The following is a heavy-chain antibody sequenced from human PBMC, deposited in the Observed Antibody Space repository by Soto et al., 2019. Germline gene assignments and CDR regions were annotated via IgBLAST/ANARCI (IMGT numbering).Heavy chain of an antibody. D-gene: IGHD2-15*01. CDR3: GKAGSAGSCYGY. CDR2: ISDNGGST. CDR1: GFTFSSYT. J-gene: IGHJ4*02. V-gene: IGHV3-23*01. Sequence: EVQLLESGGGLVQPGGSLRLSCAASGFTFSSYTMGWVRQAPGKGLEWVSDISDNGGSTFYADSVKGRFTISRDNSKNTLLLQMNGLRAEYTAVYYCGKAGSAGSCYGYWGQGTLVTVSS.